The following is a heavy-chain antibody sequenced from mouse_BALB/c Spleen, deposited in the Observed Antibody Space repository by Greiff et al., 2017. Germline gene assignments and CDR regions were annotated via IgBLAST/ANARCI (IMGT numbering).Heavy chain of an antibody. Sequence: EVHLVESGGGLVKPGGSLKLSCAASGFTFSSYAMSWVRQTPEKRLEWVASISSGGSTYYPDSVKGRFTISRDNARNILYLQMSSLRSEDTAMYYCAREGNYVYYAMDYWGQGTSVTVSS. J-gene: IGHJ4*01. CDR1: GFTFSSYA. CDR3: AREGNYVYYAMDY. D-gene: IGHD2-1*01. V-gene: IGHV5-6-5*01. CDR2: ISSGGST.